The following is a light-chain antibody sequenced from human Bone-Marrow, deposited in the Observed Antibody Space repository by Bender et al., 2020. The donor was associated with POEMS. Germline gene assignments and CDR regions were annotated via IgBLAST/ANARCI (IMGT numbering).Light chain of an antibody. CDR2: SSH. CDR1: SSNIGAHA. J-gene: IGLJ2*01. Sequence: LTQPPSMSVSPGQRVTISCSGGSSNIGAHAVNWYQHLPGTAPKLLIYSSHRRPSEVPDRFSGSKSGNTASLTISGLQAEDEADYYCSSYTTSRTLLFGGGTKLTVL. CDR3: SSYTTSRTLL. V-gene: IGLV1-44*01.